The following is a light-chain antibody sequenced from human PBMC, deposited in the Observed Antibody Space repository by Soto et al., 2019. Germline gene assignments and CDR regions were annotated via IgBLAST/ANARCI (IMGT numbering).Light chain of an antibody. CDR2: KAS. CDR3: QHYNSYPLT. CDR1: QSISSW. J-gene: IGKJ4*01. Sequence: DIQMTQSPSTLSASVGDRVIITCRASQSISSWLAWYQQKPGKAPKVLIYKASSLESGVPSRFSGSGSGTEYTLTISSLQTDDFATYDWQHYNSYPLTFGGGTKVEIK. V-gene: IGKV1-5*03.